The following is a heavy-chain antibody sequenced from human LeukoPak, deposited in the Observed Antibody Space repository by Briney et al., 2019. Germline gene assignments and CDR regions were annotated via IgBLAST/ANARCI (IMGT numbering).Heavy chain of an antibody. Sequence: GGPLRLSCAASGFKFSNEAMNWVRQAPEKGLEWIATISAPDGSTYYADSVKGRFTTSRDNSKNTVYPQMNSLRAEDTAIYYCTTITALGSWGQGTRVTVSS. V-gene: IGHV3-23*01. D-gene: IGHD6-6*01. CDR3: TTITALGS. CDR1: GFKFSNEA. CDR2: ISAPDGST. J-gene: IGHJ5*02.